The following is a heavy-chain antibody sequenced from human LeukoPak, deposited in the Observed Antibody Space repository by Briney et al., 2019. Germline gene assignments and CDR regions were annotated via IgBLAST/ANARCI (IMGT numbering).Heavy chain of an antibody. Sequence: GASVTVSCKASGYTFTAYLIQWVRQAPGQGLEWMGWINPNSGGTNYAQQFQGRVTMTRDTSISTAYMELSSLRSDDTAVYYCAISGGTWFYFDYWGQGTQVTVSS. CDR3: AISGGTWFYFDY. J-gene: IGHJ4*02. V-gene: IGHV1-2*02. D-gene: IGHD6-13*01. CDR1: GYTFTAYL. CDR2: INPNSGGT.